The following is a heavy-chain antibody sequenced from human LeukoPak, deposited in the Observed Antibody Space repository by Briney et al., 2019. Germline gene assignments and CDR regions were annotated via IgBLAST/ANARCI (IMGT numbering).Heavy chain of an antibody. J-gene: IGHJ4*02. CDR2: IYYSGST. V-gene: IGHV4-59*08. CDR1: GGSISSYY. Sequence: TSETLSLTCTVSGGSISSYYWSWIRQPPGKGLEWIGYIYYSGSTNYNPSLKSRVTISVDTSKNQFSLKLSSVTAADTAVYYCARQSSVGAPGYWGQGTLVTVSS. CDR3: ARQSSVGAPGY. D-gene: IGHD1-26*01.